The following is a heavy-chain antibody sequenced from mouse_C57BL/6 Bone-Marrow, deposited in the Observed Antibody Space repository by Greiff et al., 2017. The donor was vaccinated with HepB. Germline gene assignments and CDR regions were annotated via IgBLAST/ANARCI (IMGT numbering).Heavy chain of an antibody. CDR1: GFSFNTYA. D-gene: IGHD1-1*01. Sequence: EAGGGLVQPKGSLKLSCAASGFSFNTYAMHWVRQAPGKGLEWVARIRSKSSYYATYYADSVKDRSTISRDNSQSVLYLQMNNLKTEDTAMYYCVGGLYYYGSSPHWYFDVWGTGTTVTVSS. J-gene: IGHJ1*03. V-gene: IGHV10-3*01. CDR3: VGGLYYYGSSPHWYFDV. CDR2: IRSKSSYYAT.